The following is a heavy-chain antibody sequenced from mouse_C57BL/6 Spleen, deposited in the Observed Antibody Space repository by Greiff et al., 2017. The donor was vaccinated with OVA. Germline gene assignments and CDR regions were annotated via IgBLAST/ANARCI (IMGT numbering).Heavy chain of an antibody. J-gene: IGHJ3*01. Sequence: LQQSGPGILQPSQTLSLTCSFSGFSLSTFGMGVGWIRQPSGKGLEWLAHIWWDDDKYYNPALKSRLTISKDTSKNQVFLKIANVDTADTATYYCARIAEDVITGFAYWGQGTLVTVSA. CDR1: GFSLSTFGMG. CDR2: IWWDDDK. V-gene: IGHV8-8*01. CDR3: ARIAEDVITGFAY. D-gene: IGHD2-4*01.